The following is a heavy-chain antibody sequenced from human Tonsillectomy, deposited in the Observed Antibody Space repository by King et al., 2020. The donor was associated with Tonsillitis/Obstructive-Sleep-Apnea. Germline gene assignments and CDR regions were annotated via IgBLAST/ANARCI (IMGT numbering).Heavy chain of an antibody. V-gene: IGHV5-10-1*03. CDR2: IDPSDSYT. D-gene: IGHD3-10*01. CDR1: GYSFTSYW. CDR3: ASTGDLYGSGNYFSNAMDV. J-gene: IGHJ6*02. Sequence: QLVQSGAEVKKPGESLTISCKGSGYSFTSYWISWVRQMPGKGLEWMGRIDPSDSYTNYSPSFQGHVTISADKSISTAYLQWSSPKASDTAIYYCASTGDLYGSGNYFSNAMDVWGQGTTVTVSS.